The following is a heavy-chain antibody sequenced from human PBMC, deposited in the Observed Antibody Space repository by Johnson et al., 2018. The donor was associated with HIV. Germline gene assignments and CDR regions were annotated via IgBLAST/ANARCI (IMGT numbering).Heavy chain of an antibody. Sequence: VQLVESGGGLIQPGGSLRLSCAASEFTVSGGYMNWVRQAPGKGLEWVSVIYSGGSTYYADSVKGRFTISRDNSKNTLHLQMNSLRAEDTAVYYCAKCIWGSSLIDAFDIWGQGTMVTVSS. V-gene: IGHV3-53*01. D-gene: IGHD6-13*01. CDR1: EFTVSGGY. CDR3: AKCIWGSSLIDAFDI. J-gene: IGHJ3*02. CDR2: IYSGGST.